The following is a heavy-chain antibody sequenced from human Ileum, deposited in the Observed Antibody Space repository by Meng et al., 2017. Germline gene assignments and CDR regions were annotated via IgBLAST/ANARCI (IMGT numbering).Heavy chain of an antibody. V-gene: IGHV4-34*01. D-gene: IGHD3-16*01. CDR2: IYHCGRT. Sequence: QVRLQQGGEVLVKPAETRSRACAVYGGYFSGKYWSWIRQPHGKVLEVIGEIYHCGRTNSNPSLKGRVTISGATSKNQFSLKLSSVTAAEPAVYYCARGGGRYGPNFDYWGQGTLVTVSS. J-gene: IGHJ4*02. CDR1: GGYFSGKY. CDR3: ARGGGRYGPNFDY.